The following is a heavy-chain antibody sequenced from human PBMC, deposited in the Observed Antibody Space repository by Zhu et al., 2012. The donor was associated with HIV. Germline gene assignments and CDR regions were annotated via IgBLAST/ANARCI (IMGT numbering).Heavy chain of an antibody. J-gene: IGHJ4*01. CDR1: GYSISNGNY. CDR3: ARDGSSGYVDY. D-gene: IGHD3-22*01. Sequence: QVQLQESGPGLVKPSETLSLTCAVSGYSISNGNYWGWIRQPPGKGLEWIGSIYHSGNTYYNPSLKSRVTISVDTSKNQFSLKLSSVTAADTAVYYCARDGSSGYVDYWGQGEPLGHRLL. V-gene: IGHV4-38-2*01. CDR2: IYHSGNT.